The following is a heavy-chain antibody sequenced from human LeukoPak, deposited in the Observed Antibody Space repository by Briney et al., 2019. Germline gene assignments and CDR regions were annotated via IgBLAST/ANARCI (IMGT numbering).Heavy chain of an antibody. Sequence: SVKVSCKASGGTFSSYAISWVRQAPGQGLEWMGGIIPIFGTANYAQKFQSRVTITADKSTSTAYMELSSLRSEDTAVYYCARDNGGTAMAYYYYYYMDVWGKGTTVTISS. CDR2: IIPIFGTA. D-gene: IGHD5-18*01. CDR1: GGTFSSYA. J-gene: IGHJ6*03. V-gene: IGHV1-69*06. CDR3: ARDNGGTAMAYYYYYYMDV.